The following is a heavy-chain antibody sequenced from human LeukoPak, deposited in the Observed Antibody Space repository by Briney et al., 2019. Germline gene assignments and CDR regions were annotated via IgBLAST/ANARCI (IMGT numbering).Heavy chain of an antibody. J-gene: IGHJ3*01. CDR2: VSYTGRT. CDR3: ARLLDNDISGDPDTFDV. CDR1: GGSLSGHY. Sequence: SETLSLTCTVSGGSLSGHYWSWIRQPPGKRLEWIGYVSYTGRTKYNPSLQSRVTISIDTSESQFSLKLTSVTSADTAVYSCARLLDNDISGDPDTFDVWGQGTTVIVSS. V-gene: IGHV4-59*11. D-gene: IGHD3-22*01.